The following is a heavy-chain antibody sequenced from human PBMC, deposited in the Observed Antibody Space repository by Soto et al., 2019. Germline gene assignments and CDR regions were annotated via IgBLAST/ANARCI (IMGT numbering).Heavy chain of an antibody. D-gene: IGHD3-3*01. V-gene: IGHV3-23*01. CDR1: GFTFSSYA. CDR2: ISGSGGST. J-gene: IGHJ4*02. Sequence: GGSLRLSCAASGFTFSSYAMSWVRQAPGKGLEWVSAISGSGGSTYYADSVKGRFTISRDNSKNTLYLQMNSLRAEDTAVYYCAKGGLFLEWLLHYYFDYWGQGTLVTVSS. CDR3: AKGGLFLEWLLHYYFDY.